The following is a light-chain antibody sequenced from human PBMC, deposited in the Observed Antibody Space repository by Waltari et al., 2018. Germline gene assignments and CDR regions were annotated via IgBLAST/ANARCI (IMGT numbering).Light chain of an antibody. CDR3: QHYVSVPGT. CDR2: GAS. V-gene: IGKV3-20*01. Sequence: ELGFTQSPGSLSSSPGESVTLSCRASQSVSMTLAWYQQKPGQPPRLLIFGASNTATGIPDRFSGSGSGTDFSYTISSLEAEDVAVYCGQHYVSVPGTFGQGTKVEIK. CDR1: QSVSMT. J-gene: IGKJ1*01.